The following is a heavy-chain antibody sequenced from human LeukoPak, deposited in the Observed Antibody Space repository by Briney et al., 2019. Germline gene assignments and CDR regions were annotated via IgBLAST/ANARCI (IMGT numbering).Heavy chain of an antibody. J-gene: IGHJ5*02. CDR2: FDPEDGET. Sequence: XXXXTLTXXXMHWVRQAPGKGLEWMGGFDPEDGETIYAQKFQGRVTMTEDTSTDTAYMEMSSLRAEDTAVYYCAXXXXXXXXDTLTEDPWFDPWGQGTLVTVSS. V-gene: IGHV1-24*01. CDR1: XXTLTXXX. CDR3: AXXXXXXXXDTLTEDPWFDP.